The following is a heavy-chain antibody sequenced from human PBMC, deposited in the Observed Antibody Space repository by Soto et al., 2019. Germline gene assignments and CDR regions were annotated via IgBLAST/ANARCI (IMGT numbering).Heavy chain of an antibody. CDR3: ARETYYGSGSYYYYYYMDA. Sequence: SETLSLTCAVCGGFFSGNYWSWIRQPPGKGLEWIGEINHSGRTNYNPSLKSRVTISVDTSKNQFSLKLSSVTAADTAVYYCARETYYGSGSYYYYYYMDAWGKGPTVTVSS. CDR2: INHSGRT. J-gene: IGHJ6*03. D-gene: IGHD3-10*01. V-gene: IGHV4-34*01. CDR1: GGFFSGNY.